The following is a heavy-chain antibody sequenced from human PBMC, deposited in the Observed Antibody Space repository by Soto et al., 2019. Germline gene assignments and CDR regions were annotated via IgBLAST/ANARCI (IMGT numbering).Heavy chain of an antibody. CDR2: ISGSGGST. CDR1: GFTFSSYA. V-gene: IGHV3-23*01. D-gene: IGHD5-18*01. Sequence: LRLSCAASGFTFSSYAMSWVRQAPGKGLEWVSAISGSGGSTYYADSVKGRFTISRDNSKNTLYLQMNSLRAEDTAVYYCAKGYSYGPIGRYYGMDVWGQGTTVTVSS. CDR3: AKGYSYGPIGRYYGMDV. J-gene: IGHJ6*02.